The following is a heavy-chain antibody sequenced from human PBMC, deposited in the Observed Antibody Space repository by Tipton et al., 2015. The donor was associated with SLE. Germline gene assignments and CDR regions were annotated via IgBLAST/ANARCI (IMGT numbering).Heavy chain of an antibody. CDR2: INHSGST. D-gene: IGHD6-13*01. J-gene: IGHJ4*02. CDR3: ARGIAAAGRPYYFDY. V-gene: IGHV4-34*01. Sequence: LRLSCSASGFTFSSYAMHWIRQPPGKGLEWIGEINHSGSTNYNPSLKSRVTISVDTSKNQFSLKLSSVTAADTAVYYCARGIAAAGRPYYFDYWGQGPLVTVSS. CDR1: GFTFSSYA.